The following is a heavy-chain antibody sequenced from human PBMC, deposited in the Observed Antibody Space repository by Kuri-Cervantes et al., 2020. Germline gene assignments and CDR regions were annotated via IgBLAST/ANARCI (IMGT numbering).Heavy chain of an antibody. D-gene: IGHD3-16*01. CDR2: ISYDGSNK. J-gene: IGHJ6*02. V-gene: IGHV3-30-3*01. CDR3: AKDSSPTVFYYGMDV. Sequence: GGSLTLSCAASGFTFSSYAMHWVRQAPGKGLEWVAVISYDGSNKYYADSVKGRFTISRDNSKNTLYLHMNSLRAEDTAVYYCAKDSSPTVFYYGMDVWGQGTTVTGSS. CDR1: GFTFSSYA.